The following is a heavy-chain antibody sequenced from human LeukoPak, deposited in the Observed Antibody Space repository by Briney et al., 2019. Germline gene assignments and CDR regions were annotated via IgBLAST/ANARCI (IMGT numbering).Heavy chain of an antibody. CDR1: GFTLSSYW. CDR3: AREPPDSRACDY. D-gene: IGHD6-25*01. Sequence: PGGSLRLSCAASGFTLSSYWMSWVRQAPGKGLEWVANIKQDESEKYYVDSVKGRFTISRDNAKNSLFLQMNSLRAEDTAVYYCAREPPDSRACDYWGQGTLVTVSS. CDR2: IKQDESEK. V-gene: IGHV3-7*01. J-gene: IGHJ4*02.